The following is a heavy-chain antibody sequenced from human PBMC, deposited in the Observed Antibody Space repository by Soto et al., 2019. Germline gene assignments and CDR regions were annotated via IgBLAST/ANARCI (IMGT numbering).Heavy chain of an antibody. Sequence: QVQLQESGPGLVKPSQTLSLTCTVSGGSISSGTYYWSWIRQPPGKGLEWIGYIYHSGSSQYNPSLKSRVTISIDTSKNQFSLELRSVTAADTAVYYCVPGSSGTRGEDSWGPGVVVTVSS. CDR1: GGSISSGTYY. J-gene: IGHJ4*02. CDR2: IYHSGSS. D-gene: IGHD3-10*01. V-gene: IGHV4-30-4*01. CDR3: VPGSSGTRGEDS.